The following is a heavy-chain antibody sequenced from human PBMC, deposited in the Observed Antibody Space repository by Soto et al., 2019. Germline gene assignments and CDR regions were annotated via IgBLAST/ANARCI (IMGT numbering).Heavy chain of an antibody. V-gene: IGHV1-8*01. CDR2: MNTNSGNT. D-gene: IGHD5-12*01. CDR3: ARVEDGYKNFDY. CDR1: GYTFTSYD. J-gene: IGHJ4*02. Sequence: VPLVQSGAEVKKPGASVKVSCKASGYTFTSYDINWVRQATGQGLEWMGWMNTNSGNTGYAQKFQGRVTMTRNTSISTAYMELSSLRSEDTAVYYCARVEDGYKNFDYWGQGTLVTVSS.